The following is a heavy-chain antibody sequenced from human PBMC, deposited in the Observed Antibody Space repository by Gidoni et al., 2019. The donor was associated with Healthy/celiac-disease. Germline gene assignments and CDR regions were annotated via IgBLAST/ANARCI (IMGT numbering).Heavy chain of an antibody. J-gene: IGHJ4*02. D-gene: IGHD3-22*01. CDR2: ISGSGGST. V-gene: IGHV3-23*01. CDR1: GSTFSSYA. CDR3: AGEEYYYDSSGHLHFDY. Sequence: EVQLLESGGGLVQPGGSLRLSCAVSGSTFSSYAMSWVRQAPGKGLEWVSAISGSGGSTYYADSVKGRFTISRDNSKNTLYLQMNSLRAEDTAVYYCAGEEYYYDSSGHLHFDYWGQGTLVTVSS.